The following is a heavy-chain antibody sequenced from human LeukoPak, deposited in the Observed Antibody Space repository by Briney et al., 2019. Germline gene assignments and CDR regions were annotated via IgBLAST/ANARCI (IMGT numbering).Heavy chain of an antibody. CDR1: GGTFSSYA. D-gene: IGHD5-18*01. J-gene: IGHJ4*02. CDR3: AFEGYNYGYN. V-gene: IGHV1-69*06. Sequence: ASVKVSCKASGGTFSSYAISWVRQAPGQGLEWMGGIIPIFGTANYAQKFQGRVTITADKSTSTAYMELSSLRSDDTAIYYCAFEGYNYGYNWGQGTLVTVSS. CDR2: IIPIFGTA.